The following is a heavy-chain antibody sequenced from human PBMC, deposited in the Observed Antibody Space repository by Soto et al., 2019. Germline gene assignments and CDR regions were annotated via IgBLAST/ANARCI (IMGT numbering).Heavy chain of an antibody. CDR1: GYTLTELS. CDR3: ATGFAVAGQYNWFDP. Sequence: ASVKVSCKVSGYTLTELSMHWVRQAPGKGLEWMGGFDPEDGETIYAQKFQGRVTMTEDTSTDTAYMELSSLRSEDTAVYYCATGFAVAGQYNWFDPWGQGTLVTVSS. J-gene: IGHJ5*02. D-gene: IGHD6-19*01. V-gene: IGHV1-24*01. CDR2: FDPEDGET.